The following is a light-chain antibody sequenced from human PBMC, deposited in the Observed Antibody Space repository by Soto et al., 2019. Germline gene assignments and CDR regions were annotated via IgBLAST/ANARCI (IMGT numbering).Light chain of an antibody. CDR1: QVISSW. CDR2: AAS. CDR3: QQANSFPIT. J-gene: IGKJ5*01. Sequence: DIQMTQSPSSASASVGDRVTMTCRASQVISSWLAWYQQKPGKAPKLLIYAASSLQSGVPSRFSGSGSGTDFTLTISSLQPEDFATYYCQQANSFPITFGQGTRLEIK. V-gene: IGKV1-12*01.